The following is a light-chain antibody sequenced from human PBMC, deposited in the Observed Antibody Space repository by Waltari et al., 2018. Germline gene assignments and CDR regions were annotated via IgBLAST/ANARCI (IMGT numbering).Light chain of an antibody. CDR1: SSDVGMYNS. V-gene: IGLV2-14*03. J-gene: IGLJ2*01. CDR3: SSQSSNNVVL. CDR2: DVS. Sequence: QSALTQPASVSGSPGQSITISCTGTSSDVGMYNSVTWYQDHPGQGPKVIIYDVSDRPSGLSARFSGSKSGTTASLTMCGLQAEDEADYYCSSQSSNNVVLFGGGTKVTVL.